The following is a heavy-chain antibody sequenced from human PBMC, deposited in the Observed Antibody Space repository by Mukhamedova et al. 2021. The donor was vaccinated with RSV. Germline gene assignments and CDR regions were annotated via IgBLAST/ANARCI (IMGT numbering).Heavy chain of an antibody. CDR3: ARLYCSRTSCGFDP. V-gene: IGHV4-61*07. J-gene: IGHJ5*02. D-gene: IGHD2-2*01. Sequence: SLKSRVTISVDTSKNQFSLKLSSVTAADTAVYYCARLYCSRTSCGFDPWGQGTLVTVSS.